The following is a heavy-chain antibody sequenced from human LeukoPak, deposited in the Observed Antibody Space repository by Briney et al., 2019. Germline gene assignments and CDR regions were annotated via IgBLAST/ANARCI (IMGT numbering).Heavy chain of an antibody. D-gene: IGHD2-15*01. V-gene: IGHV3-21*01. CDR2: MSSSSSYI. CDR1: GFTFSSYS. Sequence: GGYLRLSCAASGFTFSSYSMNWVRQAPGKGLEWVSSMSSSSSYIYYADSVKGRFTISRDNAKNSLYLQMNSLRAEDTAVYYCARDPGYCSGGSCQYYYYYYMDVWGKGTTVTVSS. CDR3: ARDPGYCSGGSCQYYYYYYMDV. J-gene: IGHJ6*03.